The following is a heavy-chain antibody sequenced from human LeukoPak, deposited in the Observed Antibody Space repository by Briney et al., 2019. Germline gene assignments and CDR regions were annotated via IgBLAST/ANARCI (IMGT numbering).Heavy chain of an antibody. V-gene: IGHV3-15*01. D-gene: IGHD5-24*01. CDR1: GLTFSNAR. Sequence: GGPLTLLCAVSGLTFSNARMSWPRDARGEGVEWVSRFKRRTDGVTTDYAAPVKGRFTISRHYSKNTLYLQMNSLKTEDTAVYYCTTKHREMATFAADYWGQGTLVTVSS. J-gene: IGHJ4*02. CDR2: FKRRTDGVTT. CDR3: TTKHREMATFAADY.